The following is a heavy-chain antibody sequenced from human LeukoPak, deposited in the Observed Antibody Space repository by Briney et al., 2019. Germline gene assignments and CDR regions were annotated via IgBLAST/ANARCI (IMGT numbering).Heavy chain of an antibody. V-gene: IGHV1-69*05. J-gene: IGHJ4*02. CDR3: ARMRRELSPFDY. D-gene: IGHD1-26*01. CDR1: GGTFSSYA. CDR2: IIPIFGTA. Sequence: GASVKVSFKASGGTFSSYAISWVRQAPGQGLEWMGGIIPIFGTANYAQKFQGRVTITTDESTSTAYMELSSLRSEDTAVYYCARMRRELSPFDYWGQGTLVTVSS.